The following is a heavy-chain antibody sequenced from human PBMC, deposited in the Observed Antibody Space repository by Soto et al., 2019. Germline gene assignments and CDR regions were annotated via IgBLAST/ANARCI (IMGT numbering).Heavy chain of an antibody. D-gene: IGHD3-16*02. CDR1: GYTFTSYD. CDR3: ARVLDDDYVWGSYRYFDY. J-gene: IGHJ4*02. Sequence: ASVKVSCKASGYTFTSYDINWVRQATGQGLEWMGWMNPNSGNTGYAQKFQGRVTMTRNTSISTAYMELSSLRSEDTAVYYCARVLDDDYVWGSYRYFDYWGQGXLVTVYS. V-gene: IGHV1-8*01. CDR2: MNPNSGNT.